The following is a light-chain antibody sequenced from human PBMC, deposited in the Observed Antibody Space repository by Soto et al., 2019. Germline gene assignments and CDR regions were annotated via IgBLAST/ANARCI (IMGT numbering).Light chain of an antibody. V-gene: IGKV3-20*01. CDR1: QSVGKNY. J-gene: IGKJ1*01. CDR2: GPS. CDR3: QQYGSSPGT. Sequence: IVLTQSPGTLSLSPGEGATLSCRASQSVGKNYLAWYQHKSGQAPRLLIHGPSNRATVIPERFSGSGSGTDFTLTISRLEPEDFAVYYCQQYGSSPGTFGQGTKVDSK.